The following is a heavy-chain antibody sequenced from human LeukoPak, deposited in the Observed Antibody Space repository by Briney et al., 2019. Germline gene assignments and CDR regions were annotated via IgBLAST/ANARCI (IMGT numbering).Heavy chain of an antibody. CDR2: IYYSGST. J-gene: IGHJ5*02. Sequence: PSETLSLTCAVYGGSFSGYYWGWIRQPPGKGLEWIGSIYYSGSTYYNPSLKSRVTISVDTSKNQFSLKLSSVTAADTAVYYCARDGLGSGSIAPNWFDPWGQGTLVTVSS. CDR3: ARDGLGSGSIAPNWFDP. V-gene: IGHV4-34*01. CDR1: GGSFSGYY. D-gene: IGHD6-13*01.